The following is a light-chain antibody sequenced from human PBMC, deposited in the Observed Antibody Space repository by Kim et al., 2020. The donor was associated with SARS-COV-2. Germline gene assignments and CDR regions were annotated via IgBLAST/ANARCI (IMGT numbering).Light chain of an antibody. CDR3: QSYDSSLSGYV. CDR1: PSTPGAFYV. V-gene: IGLV1-40*01. J-gene: IGLJ1*01. Sequence: QWVSSSCPCSPSTPGAFYVVLCSHPLPGPAPTVLFYYNTPPPSGVPDRFSGSKSCTSPSLACNGLQAEDEADYYCQSYDSSLSGYVFGTGTQVTVL. CDR2: YNT.